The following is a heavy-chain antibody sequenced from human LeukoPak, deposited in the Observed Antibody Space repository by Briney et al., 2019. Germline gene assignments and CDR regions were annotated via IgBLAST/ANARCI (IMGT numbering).Heavy chain of an antibody. CDR1: GCTFSSYA. Sequence: GGSLRLSCAASGCTFSSYAMSWVRQAPGKGLGWVSAISGSGGSTYYADSVKGRFTISRDNSKNTLYLQMNSLRAEDTAVYYCAKGWQRSRYQLLQGYYFDYWGQGTLVTVSS. J-gene: IGHJ4*02. CDR3: AKGWQRSRYQLLQGYYFDY. V-gene: IGHV3-23*01. CDR2: ISGSGGST. D-gene: IGHD2-2*01.